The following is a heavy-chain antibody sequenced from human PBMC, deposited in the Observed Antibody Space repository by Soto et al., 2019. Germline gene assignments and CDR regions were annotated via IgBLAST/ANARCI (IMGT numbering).Heavy chain of an antibody. D-gene: IGHD3-22*01. CDR3: ARGMIPRGFDY. CDR2: INHSGST. Sequence: QVQLQQWGAGLLKPSETLSLTCAVYGGSFSGYYWSWIRQPPGKGLEWNGEINHSGSTNYNPSLKSGVTISVDTSKNQFSLKLSSVTAADTAVYYCARGMIPRGFDYWGQGTLVTVSS. CDR1: GGSFSGYY. V-gene: IGHV4-34*01. J-gene: IGHJ4*02.